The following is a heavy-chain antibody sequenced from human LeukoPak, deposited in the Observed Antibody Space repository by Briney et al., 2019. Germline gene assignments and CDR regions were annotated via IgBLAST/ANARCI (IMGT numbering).Heavy chain of an antibody. CDR3: ARVPIAVAGTCFDY. V-gene: IGHV4-4*02. CDR2: IYHSGSP. CDR1: GGSISSNNW. D-gene: IGHD6-19*01. Sequence: SGTLSLTCAVSGGSISSNNWWGWVRQPPGKGLEWIGEIYHSGSPNYNPSLKSRVTISVDKSRNHFSLNLSSVTAADTAVYYCARVPIAVAGTCFDYWGQGTLVTVSS. J-gene: IGHJ4*02.